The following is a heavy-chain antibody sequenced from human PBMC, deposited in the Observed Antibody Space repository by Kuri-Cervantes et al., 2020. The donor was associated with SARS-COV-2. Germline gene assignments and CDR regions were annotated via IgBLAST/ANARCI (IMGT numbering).Heavy chain of an antibody. D-gene: IGHD2/OR15-2a*01. Sequence: ETLSLTCTVSGGSISSSSYYWGWIRQAPGKGLEWVSSISSSSSYIYYADSVKGRFTISRDNAKNSLYLQMNSLRAEDTAVYYCAREGINYNYYYGMDVWGQGTTVTVSS. CDR2: ISSSSSYI. CDR1: GGSISSSS. V-gene: IGHV3-21*01. J-gene: IGHJ6*02. CDR3: AREGINYNYYYGMDV.